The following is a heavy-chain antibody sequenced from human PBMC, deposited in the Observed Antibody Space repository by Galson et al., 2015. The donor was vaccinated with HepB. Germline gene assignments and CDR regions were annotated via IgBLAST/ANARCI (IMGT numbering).Heavy chain of an antibody. CDR1: DYTFTSYG. V-gene: IGHV1-18*04. J-gene: IGHJ5*02. CDR2: ISAYNGNT. D-gene: IGHD3-9*01. CDR3: AGDLNYDILTGYYMGGCWFDH. Sequence: SVKVSCKASDYTFTSYGISWVRQAPGQGLEWMGWISAYNGNTNYAQKLQGRVTMTTDKSTSTAYMEMRSLRSEDTAVYYCAGDLNYDILTGYYMGGCWFDHWGQGTLVTVSS.